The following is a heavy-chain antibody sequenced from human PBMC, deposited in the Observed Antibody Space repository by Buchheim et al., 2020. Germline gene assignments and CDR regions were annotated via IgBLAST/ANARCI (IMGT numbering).Heavy chain of an antibody. CDR2: IHYTGLA. J-gene: IGHJ4*02. CDR1: GVSISSGPFY. CDR3: ARDRGAHDYGPIDF. D-gene: IGHD4-17*01. V-gene: IGHV4-31*03. Sequence: QVQLQESGPGLVKPSQTLSLTRTVSGVSISSGPFYWTWIHQQPGKGLEWIGYIHYTGLAYSSPSLSSRLSMSVDTSQNQFSLTLTAVTAADTAIYYCARDRGAHDYGPIDFWGQGAL.